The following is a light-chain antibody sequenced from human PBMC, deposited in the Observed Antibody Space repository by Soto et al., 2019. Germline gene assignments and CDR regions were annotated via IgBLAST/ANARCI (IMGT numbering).Light chain of an antibody. J-gene: IGKJ5*01. Sequence: EIVMTQSPATLSVSPGERATLSCRASHSDTSNYLAWYQQKPGQAPRLLIYGISKRATDIPYRCSGSGSGTEYTLTIISLQPEDFATYYCQQHGQRPITFGQGTRLEIK. CDR3: QQHGQRPIT. CDR2: GIS. CDR1: HSDTSN. V-gene: IGKV3D-15*01.